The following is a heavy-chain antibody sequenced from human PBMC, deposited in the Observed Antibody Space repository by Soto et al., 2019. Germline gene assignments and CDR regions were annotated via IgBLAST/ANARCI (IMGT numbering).Heavy chain of an antibody. CDR3: AHSLIGYYYDSSGSNWFDP. J-gene: IGHJ5*02. Sequence: QITLKESGPTLVKPTQTLTLTCTFSGFSLSTSGVGVGWIRQPPGKALEWLALIYWDDDKRYSPSLKSRLTLTKDPSKNQVVLTMTNMDPVDTATYSCAHSLIGYYYDSSGSNWFDPWGQGTLVTVSS. D-gene: IGHD3-22*01. CDR1: GFSLSTSGVG. CDR2: IYWDDDK. V-gene: IGHV2-5*02.